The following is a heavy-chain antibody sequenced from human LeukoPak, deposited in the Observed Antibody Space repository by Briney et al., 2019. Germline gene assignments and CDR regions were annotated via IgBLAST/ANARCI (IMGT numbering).Heavy chain of an antibody. CDR3: ARDPSRTLDG. D-gene: IGHD1-7*01. CDR2: ISYDGSNQ. CDR1: GFTFSSYG. V-gene: IGHV3-33*01. J-gene: IGHJ6*02. Sequence: PGRSLRLSCAASGFTFSSYGLHWVRQAPGKGLEWVAVISYDGSNQYYADSVRGRFTISRDNSKNTLYLQMNSLRAEDTAVYYCARDPSRTLDGWGQGTTVTVSS.